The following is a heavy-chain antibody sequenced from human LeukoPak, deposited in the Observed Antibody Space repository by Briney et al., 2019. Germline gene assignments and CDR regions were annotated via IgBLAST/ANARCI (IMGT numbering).Heavy chain of an antibody. CDR1: GFSFSSYS. Sequence: GGSLRLSCAASGFSFSSYSMNWVRQAPGKGLEWVSSISSTSRSSYIFYAESVKGRFTISRDNSKNTLYLQMNSLRAEDTAVYYCATGSGYVLYWGQGTLVTVSS. D-gene: IGHD3-22*01. CDR2: ISSTSRSSYI. J-gene: IGHJ4*02. CDR3: ATGSGYVLY. V-gene: IGHV3-21*04.